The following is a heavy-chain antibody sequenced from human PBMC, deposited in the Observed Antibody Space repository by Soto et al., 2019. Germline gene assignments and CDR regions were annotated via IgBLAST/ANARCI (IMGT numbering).Heavy chain of an antibody. J-gene: IGHJ4*02. CDR3: ARGYYYGSGLYYFDY. CDR1: GFTFISSC. D-gene: IGHD3-10*01. Sequence: GGSLRLSCAASGFTFISSCMHWVRQAPGKGLQYVSAISPGGGGTFYTDSVKGRFTISRDNSKNMLYLQMGSLRTEDMTLYYCARGYYYGSGLYYFDYWGQGTLVTVSS. V-gene: IGHV3-64*02. CDR2: ISPGGGGT.